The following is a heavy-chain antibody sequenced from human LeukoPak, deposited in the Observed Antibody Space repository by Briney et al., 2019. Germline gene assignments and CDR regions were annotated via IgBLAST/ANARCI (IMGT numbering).Heavy chain of an antibody. CDR2: IYSSGST. V-gene: IGHV4-61*02. J-gene: IGHJ4*02. CDR1: GGSITSSSYY. Sequence: SETLSLTCTVSGGSITSSSYYWSWIRQPAGKGLEWIGRIYSSGSTNYNPSLKSPVTLSVDTSKNQFSLKLTSVTAADTAVYYCARGGISTSLDYWGQGILVTVSS. CDR3: ARGGISTSLDY. D-gene: IGHD2-2*01.